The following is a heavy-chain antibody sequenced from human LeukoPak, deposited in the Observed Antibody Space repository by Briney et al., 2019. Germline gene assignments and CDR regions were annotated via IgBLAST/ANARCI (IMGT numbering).Heavy chain of an antibody. D-gene: IGHD3-10*01. CDR3: ARRGGSGSRGDYYFDY. J-gene: IGHJ4*02. Sequence: PSETLSLTCTVSGGSISSSSYYWGWIRQPPGKGLEWIGSIYYSGSTYYNPSLKSRVTISVDTSKNQFPLKLSSVTAADTAVYYCARRGGSGSRGDYYFDYWGQGTLVTVSS. CDR1: GGSISSSSYY. CDR2: IYYSGST. V-gene: IGHV4-39*01.